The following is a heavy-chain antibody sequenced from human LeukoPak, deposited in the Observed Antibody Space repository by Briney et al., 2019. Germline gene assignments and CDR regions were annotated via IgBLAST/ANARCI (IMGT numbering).Heavy chain of an antibody. J-gene: IGHJ4*02. Sequence: GGSLRLSCVASGFTFSSYGFHWVRQAPGKGLEWVAMISYDGSNKYYADSVKGRFTISRDNSKNTLYLQVNSLRSEDTAMYYRAKDAMVVVVISAELDYWGQGTLVTVSS. CDR1: GFTFSSYG. D-gene: IGHD3-22*01. CDR2: ISYDGSNK. V-gene: IGHV3-30*18. CDR3: AKDAMVVVVISAELDY.